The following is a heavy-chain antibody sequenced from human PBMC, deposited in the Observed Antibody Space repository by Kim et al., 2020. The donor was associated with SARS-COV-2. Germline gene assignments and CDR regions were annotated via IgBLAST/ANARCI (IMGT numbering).Heavy chain of an antibody. V-gene: IGHV3-48*03. J-gene: IGHJ4*02. CDR2: IDSSATTI. CDR1: GFTFSNYE. Sequence: GGSLRLSCTTSGFTFSNYEMNWVRQTPEKGLEWVSYIDSSATTILYADSVKGRFAISRDNTQDSLYLQMSSLTVEDTAIYYCVRSRVTTFRVLFDNWGQGTLVTVSS. D-gene: IGHD3-16*01. CDR3: VRSRVTTFRVLFDN.